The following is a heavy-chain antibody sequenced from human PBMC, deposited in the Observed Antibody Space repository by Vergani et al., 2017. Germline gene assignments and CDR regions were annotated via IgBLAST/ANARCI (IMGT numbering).Heavy chain of an antibody. D-gene: IGHD3-3*01. CDR2: IYYSGST. Sequence: QVQLQESGPGLVKPSETLSLTCTVSGGSISSYYWSWIRQPPGKGLEWIGYIYYSGSTNYNPSLKSQVTISVDTSKNQFSLKLSSVTAADTAVYYCARGEGRYDFWSGYFRTDYYMDVWGKGTTVTVSS. CDR3: ARGEGRYDFWSGYFRTDYYMDV. CDR1: GGSISSYY. V-gene: IGHV4-59*01. J-gene: IGHJ6*03.